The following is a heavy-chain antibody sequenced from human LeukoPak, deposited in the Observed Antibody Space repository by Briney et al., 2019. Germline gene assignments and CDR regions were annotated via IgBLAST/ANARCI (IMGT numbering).Heavy chain of an antibody. Sequence: GASVKVSCKASGGTFSSYAISWVRQAPGQGLEWMGGIIPIFGTANYAQKFQGRVTITADESTSTAYMELSSLRSEDTAVYYCARVVNYYGSGSYFVEYFQHWGQGTLVTVSS. CDR1: GGTFSSYA. CDR3: ARVVNYYGSGSYFVEYFQH. CDR2: IIPIFGTA. V-gene: IGHV1-69*13. D-gene: IGHD3-10*01. J-gene: IGHJ1*01.